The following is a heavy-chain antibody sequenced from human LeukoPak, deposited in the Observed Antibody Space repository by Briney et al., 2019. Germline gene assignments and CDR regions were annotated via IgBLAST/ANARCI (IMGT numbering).Heavy chain of an antibody. CDR1: GFTFSNYA. D-gene: IGHD6-19*01. J-gene: IGHJ4*02. CDR2: ISDDGSNK. CDR3: AKDRYSSGWYSDFDY. Sequence: TGGSLRLSCAASGFTFSNYAMHWVRQAPGKGLEWVAFISDDGSNKYYGDSVKGRFTISRDNSKNTVYLQMNSLRAEDTAVYYCAKDRYSSGWYSDFDYWGQETLVSVS. V-gene: IGHV3-30*18.